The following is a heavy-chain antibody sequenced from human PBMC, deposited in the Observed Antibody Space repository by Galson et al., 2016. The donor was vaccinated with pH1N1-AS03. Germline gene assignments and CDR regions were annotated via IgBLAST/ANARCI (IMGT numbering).Heavy chain of an antibody. CDR1: GFTINKYG. CDR2: IWNDGGTT. J-gene: IGHJ4*02. D-gene: IGHD4-23*01. CDR3: AKGLFDNYAGYFEY. Sequence: SLRLSCAASGFTINKYGMHWVRQAPGKGLEWVAIIWNDGGTTHYADSVKGRFTISRDNSKNTLYLHMNSLRADDTALYYCAKGLFDNYAGYFEYWGQGILVTVSS. V-gene: IGHV3-33*06.